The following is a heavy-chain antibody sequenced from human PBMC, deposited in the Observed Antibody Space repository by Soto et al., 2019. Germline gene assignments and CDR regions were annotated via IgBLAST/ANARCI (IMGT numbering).Heavy chain of an antibody. CDR3: ARDPGGYSYGYNWFDP. Sequence: QVQLVQSGAEVKKPGSSVKVSCKASGGTFSSYAISWVRQAPGQGPEWMGGIIPIFGTANYAQKFQGRVTITADESTSTAYMELSSLRSEDTAVYYCARDPGGYSYGYNWFDPWGQGTLVTVSS. J-gene: IGHJ5*02. V-gene: IGHV1-69*01. CDR2: IIPIFGTA. CDR1: GGTFSSYA. D-gene: IGHD5-18*01.